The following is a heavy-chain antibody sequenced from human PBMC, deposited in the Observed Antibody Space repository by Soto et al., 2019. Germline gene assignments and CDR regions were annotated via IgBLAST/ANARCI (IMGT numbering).Heavy chain of an antibody. CDR2: IRFDGTNT. J-gene: IGHJ4*02. CDR3: ARDARTGWDGFY. V-gene: IGHV3-33*01. D-gene: IGHD6-19*01. Sequence: QVQLVESGGGVVQPGRSLRLSCAVSGFNFSNYGMHWVRQAPGKGLEWVAFIRFDGTNTYYGDSVKGRFTISRDNSRNTLYLQMNRLRAEDTAVYYCARDARTGWDGFYWGQGTLVTVS. CDR1: GFNFSNYG.